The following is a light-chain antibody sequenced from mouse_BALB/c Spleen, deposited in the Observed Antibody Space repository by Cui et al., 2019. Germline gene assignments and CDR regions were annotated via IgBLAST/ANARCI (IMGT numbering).Light chain of an antibody. V-gene: IGKV4-80*01. CDR2: STS. CDR3: HQWSSYPWT. Sequence: QIVLTQSPAIMSASLGEEITLTCSASSSVSYMHWYQQKSGTSPKLLIYSTSNLASGVPSRFSGSGSGTFYSLTISSVEAEDAADYYCHQWSSYPWTFGGGTKQGNQT. J-gene: IGKJ1*01. CDR1: SSVSY.